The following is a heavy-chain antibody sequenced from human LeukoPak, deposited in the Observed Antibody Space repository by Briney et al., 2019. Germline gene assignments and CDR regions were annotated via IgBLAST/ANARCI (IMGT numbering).Heavy chain of an antibody. CDR3: TLSLRTPGNY. V-gene: IGHV3-23*01. CDR2: ISDSGATK. J-gene: IGHJ4*02. CDR1: GFTFTNYG. D-gene: IGHD2/OR15-2a*01. Sequence: GGSLRLSCAASGFTFTNYGMSCVRQAPGEGLEWVSAISDSGATKYYADSVKGRFTISRDNSQNTLYLQMNSLRAEDTAVYYCTLSLRTPGNYWGQGTLVTVSP.